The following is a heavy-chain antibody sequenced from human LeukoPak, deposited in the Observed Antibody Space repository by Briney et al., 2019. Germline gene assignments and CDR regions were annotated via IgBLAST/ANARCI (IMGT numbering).Heavy chain of an antibody. V-gene: IGHV1-2*02. Sequence: ASVKVSCKASGYTFTGYYMHWVRQAPGQGLEWMGWINPNSGGTNYAQKFQGRVTMTRDTSISTAYMELSRLRSGDTAVYYCARDPSPGWGYFDYWGQGTLVTVSS. D-gene: IGHD6-19*01. CDR3: ARDPSPGWGYFDY. J-gene: IGHJ4*02. CDR1: GYTFTGYY. CDR2: INPNSGGT.